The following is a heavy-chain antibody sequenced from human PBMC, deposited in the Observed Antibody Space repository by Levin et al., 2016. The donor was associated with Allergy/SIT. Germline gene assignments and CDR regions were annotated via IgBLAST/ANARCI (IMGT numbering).Heavy chain of an antibody. Sequence: SETLSLTCAVSGGSISSGAYSWSWIRQPPGKGLEWIGYIYPSGSTYYNPSLKSRVTISVDRSKNQFSLKLSSVTAADTAVYYCARVGDCSGTSCLIYALDIWGQGTMVSVSS. V-gene: IGHV4-30-2*01. CDR1: GGSISSGAYS. D-gene: IGHD2-2*01. CDR2: IYPSGST. CDR3: ARVGDCSGTSCLIYALDI. J-gene: IGHJ3*02.